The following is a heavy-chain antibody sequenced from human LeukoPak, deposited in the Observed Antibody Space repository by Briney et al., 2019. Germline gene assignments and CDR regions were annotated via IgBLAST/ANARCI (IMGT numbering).Heavy chain of an antibody. CDR1: GFTFRSYS. CDR2: IRNKASSYTK. D-gene: IGHD3-3*01. J-gene: IGHJ4*02. V-gene: IGHV3-72*01. CDR3: ARGLLLSGYFYFDY. Sequence: PGGSLRLSCAASGFTFRSYSMNWVRQAPGKGLEWVGRIRNKASSYTKEYASSVKGRFTISREDSKNQLYLQMNSLKAEDTAVYYCARGLLLSGYFYFDYWGQGTLVTVSS.